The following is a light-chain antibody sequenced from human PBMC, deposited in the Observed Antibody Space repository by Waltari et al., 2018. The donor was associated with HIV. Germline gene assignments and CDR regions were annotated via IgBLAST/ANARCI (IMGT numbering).Light chain of an antibody. J-gene: IGLJ2*01. CDR2: ANI. CDR1: SSNLGPGYD. CDR3: QSYDSSLSAYVV. V-gene: IGLV1-40*01. Sequence: QSVLTQPPSVSGAPGQRVTISCTGTSSNLGPGYDVPWYQQLPGTAPKLLLYANIHRPSGVPDRFSVSKSATSASLAITGLQAEDEADYFCQSYDSSLSAYVVFGGGTKLTVL.